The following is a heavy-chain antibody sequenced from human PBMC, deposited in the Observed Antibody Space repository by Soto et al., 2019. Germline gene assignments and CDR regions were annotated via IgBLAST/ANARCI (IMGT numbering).Heavy chain of an antibody. CDR1: GFTFSSYG. CDR3: ARELVLGLKSAFDM. D-gene: IGHD2-15*01. J-gene: IGHJ3*02. Sequence: GGSLRLSCAASGFTFSSYGMHWVRQAPGKGLEWVAVIWYDGSNKHYADSVKGRFTISRDNSKNTLYLQMNSLRAEDTAVYYCARELVLGLKSAFDMWGQGTXVTVSS. CDR2: IWYDGSNK. V-gene: IGHV3-33*01.